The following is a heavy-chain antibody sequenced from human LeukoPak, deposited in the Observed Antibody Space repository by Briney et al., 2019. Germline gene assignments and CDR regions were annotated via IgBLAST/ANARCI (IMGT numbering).Heavy chain of an antibody. Sequence: SETLSLTCTVSGGSISSGGYCWSWIRQHPGKGLEWMGYIYYSGRTYYNPPLESRVIISLDTSKNQFSLKLSSVTAADTAVYYCARRSSSSGYFDYWGQGTLVTVSS. CDR1: GGSISSGGYC. V-gene: IGHV4-31*03. J-gene: IGHJ4*02. CDR2: IYYSGRT. CDR3: ARRSSSSGYFDY. D-gene: IGHD6-6*01.